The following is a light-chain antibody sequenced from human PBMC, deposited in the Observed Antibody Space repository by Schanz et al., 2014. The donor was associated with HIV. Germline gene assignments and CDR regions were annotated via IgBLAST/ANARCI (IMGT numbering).Light chain of an antibody. J-gene: IGKJ2*01. CDR2: DAS. CDR3: QHFDTSPPRYT. CDR1: QSVSSY. Sequence: EIVLTQSPATLSLSPGERATLSCRASQSVSSYLAWYQQKPGQAPRLLIYDASNRATGIPARFSGSGSGTDFTLTVNRLEPEDFAVYYCQHFDTSPPRYTFGKGTKLEIK. V-gene: IGKV3-11*01.